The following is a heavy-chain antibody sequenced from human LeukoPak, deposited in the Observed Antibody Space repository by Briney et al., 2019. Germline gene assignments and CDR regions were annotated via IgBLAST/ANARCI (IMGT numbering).Heavy chain of an antibody. CDR2: ISSSSSYI. D-gene: IGHD2-21*02. J-gene: IGHJ4*02. CDR1: GFTFSSYR. V-gene: IGHV3-21*01. Sequence: GGSLRHFCAASGFTFSSYRMKWVRQAPGKGLEWVSSISSSSSYIYYADSVKGRFTISRDNAKNPLYLQMNSLSAEDTAVYYWWREDVLVTAYFDYWGQGTLVTVSS. CDR3: WREDVLVTAYFDY.